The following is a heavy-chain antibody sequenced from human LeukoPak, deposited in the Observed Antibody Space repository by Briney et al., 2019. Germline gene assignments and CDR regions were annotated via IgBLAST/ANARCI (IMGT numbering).Heavy chain of an antibody. J-gene: IGHJ4*02. V-gene: IGHV3-11*04. Sequence: GGSLRLSCVASGFAFSDYQMSWIRQAPGKGLEWVSYISSGSNRIYYADSVKGRFTISRDNAKNSMSLQMNGLRVDDTAVYYCAREPCSTANCRIFDFWGQGALVTVSS. CDR3: AREPCSTANCRIFDF. CDR2: ISSGSNRI. CDR1: GFAFSDYQ. D-gene: IGHD2-2*01.